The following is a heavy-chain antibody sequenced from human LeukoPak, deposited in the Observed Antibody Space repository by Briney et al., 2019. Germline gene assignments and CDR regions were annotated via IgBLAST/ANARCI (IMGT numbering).Heavy chain of an antibody. J-gene: IGHJ6*03. CDR2: INHSGST. Sequence: PSETLSLTCAVYGGSFSGYYCSWIRQPPGKGLEWIGEINHSGSTNYNPSLKSRVTISVDTSKNQFSLKLSSVTAADTAVYYCARTFPWSHYYYYMDVWGKGTTVTVSS. CDR3: ARTFPWSHYYYYMDV. V-gene: IGHV4-34*01. D-gene: IGHD3-3*01. CDR1: GGSFSGYY.